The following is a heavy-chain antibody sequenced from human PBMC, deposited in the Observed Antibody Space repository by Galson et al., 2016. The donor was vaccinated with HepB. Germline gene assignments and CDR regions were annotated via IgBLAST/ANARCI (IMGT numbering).Heavy chain of an antibody. Sequence: QSGAEVKRTGESLKISCKTSGYNFVSYWIGWVRQMPGKGLEWMAVIYPDFSEIRYSPSFEGQVTISADKSVATVYLQWCGLKASDTAIYYCARCPMVIPTGMGPLFDYWGLGTLVTVSS. V-gene: IGHV5-51*01. J-gene: IGHJ4*02. CDR3: ARCPMVIPTGMGPLFDY. CDR2: IYPDFSEI. CDR1: GYNFVSYW. D-gene: IGHD2-21*01.